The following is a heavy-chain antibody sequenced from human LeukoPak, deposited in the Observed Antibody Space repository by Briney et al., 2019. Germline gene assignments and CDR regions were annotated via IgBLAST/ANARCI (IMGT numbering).Heavy chain of an antibody. D-gene: IGHD3/OR15-3a*01. Sequence: GGSLRLACAPSGFIFSNYWVSWFRHAPGRGLEWVASIKQEGSERNYGDSVKGRLSTSRDQAKTSLFLQLSSLRVEDTAGYYCARGSMDCYHLYTDLWGQGTLVTVSS. CDR1: GFIFSNYW. V-gene: IGHV3-7*01. CDR2: IKQEGSER. CDR3: ARGSMDCYHLYTDL. J-gene: IGHJ1*01.